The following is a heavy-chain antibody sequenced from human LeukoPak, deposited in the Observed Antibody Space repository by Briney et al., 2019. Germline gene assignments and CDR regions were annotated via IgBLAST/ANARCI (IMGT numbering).Heavy chain of an antibody. J-gene: IGHJ6*02. V-gene: IGHV1-18*01. D-gene: IGHD3-9*01. CDR3: ARDKGRYFDRLRYYYYGMDV. CDR1: GYTFTSYG. CDR2: ISAYNGNT. Sequence: ASVKVSCKASGYTFTSYGISWVRQAPGQGLEWMGWISAYNGNTNYAQKLQGRVTMTTDTSTSTAYMELRSLRSDDTAVYYCARDKGRYFDRLRYYYYGMDVWGQGTTVTVSS.